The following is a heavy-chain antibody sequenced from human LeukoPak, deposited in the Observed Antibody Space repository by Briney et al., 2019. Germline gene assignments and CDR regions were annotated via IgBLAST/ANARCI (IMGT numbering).Heavy chain of an antibody. Sequence: GGSLRLSCAASGFTFSDHYMDWVRQAPGKGLEWVGRIRNKASSYTTEYAASVRGRFIISRDDSENSLYLQMNSLRAEDTAVYYCAKQGRLGELSGVATYYFDYWGQGTLVTVSS. CDR2: IRNKASSYTT. CDR3: AKQGRLGELSGVATYYFDY. V-gene: IGHV3-72*01. CDR1: GFTFSDHY. J-gene: IGHJ4*02. D-gene: IGHD3-16*02.